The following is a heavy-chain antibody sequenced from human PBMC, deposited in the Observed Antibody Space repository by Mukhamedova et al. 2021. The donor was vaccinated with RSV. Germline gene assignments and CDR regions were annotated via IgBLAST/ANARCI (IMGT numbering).Heavy chain of an antibody. CDR3: ARTVGYSSGWYAGLFDS. J-gene: IGHJ4*02. Sequence: GLEWVSYISSSGSTIYYADSVKGRFTISRDNAKNSLYLQMNSLRAEDTAVYYCARTVGYSSGWYAGLFDSWGQGTLVTVSS. V-gene: IGHV3-11*01. CDR2: ISSSGSTI. D-gene: IGHD6-19*01.